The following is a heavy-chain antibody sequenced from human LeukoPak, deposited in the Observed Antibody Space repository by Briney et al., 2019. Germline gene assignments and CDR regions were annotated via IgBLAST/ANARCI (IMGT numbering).Heavy chain of an antibody. J-gene: IGHJ4*02. CDR1: GLTFSNFA. D-gene: IGHD3/OR15-3a*01. V-gene: IGHV3-23*01. Sequence: GGSLRLACAVSGLTFSNFAMAWVRLAPGKGLDWVAGISGGAENTYYGDSAKGRFTISRDNSKNTVDLEMNSLIAEDTAVYFCATYDVMNGCLDYWGQGAQVTVSS. CDR2: ISGGAENT. CDR3: ATYDVMNGCLDY.